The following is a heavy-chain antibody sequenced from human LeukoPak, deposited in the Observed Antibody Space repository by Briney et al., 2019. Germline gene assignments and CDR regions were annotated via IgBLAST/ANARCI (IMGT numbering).Heavy chain of an antibody. Sequence: GGSLRLSCAASGFTFSDCYMSWIRQAPGKGLEWVSYISSSGHTMYYADSVKGRFTISRDNAKNSLYLQMNSLRVEDTAVYYCARSGAAGYWGQGTLVTVSS. CDR2: ISSSGHTM. D-gene: IGHD1-26*01. V-gene: IGHV3-11*04. J-gene: IGHJ4*02. CDR3: ARSGAAGY. CDR1: GFTFSDCY.